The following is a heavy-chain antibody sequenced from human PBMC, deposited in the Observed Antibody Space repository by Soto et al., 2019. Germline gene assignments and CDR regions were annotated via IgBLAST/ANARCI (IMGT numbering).Heavy chain of an antibody. J-gene: IGHJ6*02. V-gene: IGHV1-69*12. CDR2: IIPSFGTA. CDR1: AGTFSSYA. D-gene: IGHD4-4*01. Sequence: QVQLVQSGAEVKKPGSSVKVSCKASAGTFSSYAISWVRQAPGQGLEWMGGIIPSFGTANYAQKFQGRVTITADESTSTADMELSSLRSEDTAVYYCARVRMTTHYYYYGMDVWGQGTTVTVSS. CDR3: ARVRMTTHYYYYGMDV.